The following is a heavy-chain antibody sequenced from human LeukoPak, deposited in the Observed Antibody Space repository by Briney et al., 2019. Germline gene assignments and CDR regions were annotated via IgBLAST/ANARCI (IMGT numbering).Heavy chain of an antibody. CDR1: GGSISSSNW. J-gene: IGHJ3*02. V-gene: IGHV4-4*02. CDR2: IYHSGST. Sequence: SGTLSLTCAVSGGSISSSNWWSWVRQPPGKGLEWIGEIYHSGSTDYNPSLKSRVTISVDKSKNQFSLKLSSVTAADTAVYYCARGFKLERRRPDAFDIWGQGTMVTVSS. CDR3: ARGFKLERRRPDAFDI. D-gene: IGHD1-1*01.